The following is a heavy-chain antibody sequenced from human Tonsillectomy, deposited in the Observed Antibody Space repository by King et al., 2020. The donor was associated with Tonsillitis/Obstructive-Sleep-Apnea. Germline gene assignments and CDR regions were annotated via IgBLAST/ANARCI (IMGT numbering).Heavy chain of an antibody. Sequence: VQLVESGGGLVKPGGSLRLSCAAAGFTFSNAWMSWVRQAPGKGLEWVGHIKSKIDGGTTDYAAPVKGRFTISRDDSKNTLYLQMNSLKTEDTAVYFCTTGGWYWGQGTLVTVSS. CDR2: IKSKIDGGTT. CDR1: GFTFSNAW. V-gene: IGHV3-15*01. D-gene: IGHD6-19*01. J-gene: IGHJ4*02. CDR3: TTGGWY.